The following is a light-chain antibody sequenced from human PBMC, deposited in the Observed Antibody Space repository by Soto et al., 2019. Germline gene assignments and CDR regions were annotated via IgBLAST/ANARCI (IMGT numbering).Light chain of an antibody. Sequence: EIVLTQSPATLSLSPGERATLSCRASQSISGYLAWYQQKPGQAPRLLIYGTSSRATGIPDRFRGSGSGTDFTLTISRLEPEDFAVYYCQQYGNSPITFGQGTRLEIK. CDR2: GTS. CDR3: QQYGNSPIT. CDR1: QSISGY. J-gene: IGKJ5*01. V-gene: IGKV3-20*01.